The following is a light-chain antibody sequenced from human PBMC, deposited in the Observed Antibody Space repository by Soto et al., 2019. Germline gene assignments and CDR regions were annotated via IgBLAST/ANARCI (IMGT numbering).Light chain of an antibody. CDR2: DAS. CDR3: QQRSSWPWT. J-gene: IGKJ1*01. CDR1: QSVSSY. V-gene: IGKV3-11*01. Sequence: EVVLTQSPATLSRSPGARAPLSGTASQSVSSYLAWYQQKPGQAPRLLIYDASNRATGIPARFSGSGSGTDFTLTISSLEPEDFAVYLCQQRSSWPWTFGQGTKV.